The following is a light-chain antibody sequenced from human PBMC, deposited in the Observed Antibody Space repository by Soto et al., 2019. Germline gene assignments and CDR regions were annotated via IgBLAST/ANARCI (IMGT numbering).Light chain of an antibody. CDR2: GAA. Sequence: DILLKESSGNMSVCTVERVPFSCRASQCGSANLAWYKHKPGQAPRLRIYGAATRTIGRPARFSGSGSGTEFTLTISRLQSEDFAVYYCQQYNNWPPWKFGQGTKVDIK. CDR3: QQYNNWPPWK. CDR1: QCGSAN. J-gene: IGKJ1*01. V-gene: IGKV3-15*01.